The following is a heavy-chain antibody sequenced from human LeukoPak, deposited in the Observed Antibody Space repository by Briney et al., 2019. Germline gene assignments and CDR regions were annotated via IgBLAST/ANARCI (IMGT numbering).Heavy chain of an antibody. CDR1: GFTFSSTW. CDR3: AKPSGAITEQSPPFDP. D-gene: IGHD1-14*01. Sequence: GGSLRLSCAASGFTFSSTWMTWVRQTPGKGLEWVGRIKSEADGGTTDYAAPVKDRFTISRDDSINTLYLQMNSLKTEDTAMYSGAKPSGAITEQSPPFDPWAKEARATVSS. CDR2: IKSEADGGTT. J-gene: IGHJ5*02. V-gene: IGHV3-15*01.